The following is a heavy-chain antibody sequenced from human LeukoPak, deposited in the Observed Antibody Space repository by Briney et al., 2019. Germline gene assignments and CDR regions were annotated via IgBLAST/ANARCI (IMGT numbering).Heavy chain of an antibody. Sequence: GRSLRLSCAASGFTFSSYAMHWVRQAPGKGLEWVAVISYDGSNKYYADSVKGRFTISRDNSKNTLYLQMNSLRAEDTAVYYCARAHIVVGTATASDSWGQGTMVTVSS. CDR3: ARAHIVVGTATASDS. D-gene: IGHD2-21*02. CDR1: GFTFSSYA. V-gene: IGHV3-30*04. J-gene: IGHJ4*02. CDR2: ISYDGSNK.